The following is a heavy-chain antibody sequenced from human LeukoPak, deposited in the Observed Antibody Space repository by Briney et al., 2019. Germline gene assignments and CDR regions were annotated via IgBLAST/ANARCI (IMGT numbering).Heavy chain of an antibody. CDR2: ISWNSGSI. V-gene: IGHV3-9*01. Sequence: GGSLRLSCAASGFTFDDYAMHWVRQAPGKGLEWVSGISWNSGSIGYADSVKGRFTISRDNAKNSLYLQMNSRRAEDTALYYCAKDRSADYYDSSGPDAFDIWGQGAMVTVSS. J-gene: IGHJ3*02. CDR3: AKDRSADYYDSSGPDAFDI. D-gene: IGHD3-22*01. CDR1: GFTFDDYA.